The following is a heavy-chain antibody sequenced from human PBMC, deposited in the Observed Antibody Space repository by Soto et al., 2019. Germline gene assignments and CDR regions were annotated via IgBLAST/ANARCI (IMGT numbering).Heavy chain of an antibody. Sequence: EEQLEESGGGLVQPGGSLRLSCAASGFTVGSFAFNWVRQAPGRGLEWVSYIGASSSQGSNMYYADSVKGRFTISRDSAKNSLFLQMNSLRVEDTAVYYGARGGEVPYYSGKDVWGPGTTVNVSS. CDR3: ARGGEVPYYSGKDV. V-gene: IGHV3-48*03. CDR2: IGASSSQGSNM. D-gene: IGHD2-21*01. CDR1: GFTVGSFA. J-gene: IGHJ6*02.